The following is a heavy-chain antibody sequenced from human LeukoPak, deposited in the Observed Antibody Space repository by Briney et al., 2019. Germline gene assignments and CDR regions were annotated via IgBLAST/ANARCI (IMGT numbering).Heavy chain of an antibody. V-gene: IGHV4-39*01. J-gene: IGHJ4*02. Sequence: PSETLSLTCTVSGGSISSSSYYWGWIRQPPGKGLEWIGSISYRGSASYSPPLKSRVTISVDTSKNQFSLKLSSVTAADTAIYYCARAVSGRFDYWGQGTLVTVSS. CDR1: GGSISSSSYY. CDR2: ISYRGSA. CDR3: ARAVSGRFDY. D-gene: IGHD6-19*01.